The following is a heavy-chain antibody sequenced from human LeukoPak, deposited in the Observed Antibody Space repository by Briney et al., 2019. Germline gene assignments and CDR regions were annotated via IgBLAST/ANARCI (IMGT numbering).Heavy chain of an antibody. Sequence: GGSLRFSCAASGFTFSDYYMSWIRQAPGKGLECVSYISSSGSTIYYADSVKGRFTISRDNAKNSLCLQMSSLRAEDTAVYYCARFRVVPAAWFDPWGQGTLVTVSS. CDR2: ISSSGSTI. V-gene: IGHV3-11*01. D-gene: IGHD2-2*01. CDR1: GFTFSDYY. J-gene: IGHJ5*02. CDR3: ARFRVVPAAWFDP.